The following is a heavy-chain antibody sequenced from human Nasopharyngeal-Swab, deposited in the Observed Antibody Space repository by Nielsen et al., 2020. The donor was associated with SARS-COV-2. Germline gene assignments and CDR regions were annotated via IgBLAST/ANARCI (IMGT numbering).Heavy chain of an antibody. CDR3: ARSRAALLWFGESRHLFDY. V-gene: IGHV4-34*01. D-gene: IGHD3-10*01. J-gene: IGHJ4*02. CDR1: GGSFSGYY. CDR2: INHSGRT. Sequence: SETLSLTCAVYGGSFSGYYWSWIRQPPGKGLEWIGEINHSGRTNYNPSLKSRVTISVDTSKNQFSLKLSSVTAADTAVYYCARSRAALLWFGESRHLFDYWGQGTLVTVSS.